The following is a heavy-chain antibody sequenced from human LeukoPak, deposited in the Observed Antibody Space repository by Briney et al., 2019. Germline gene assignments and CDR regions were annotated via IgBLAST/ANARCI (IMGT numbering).Heavy chain of an antibody. V-gene: IGHV3-23*01. CDR3: AKAPQSRGLGTFDY. CDR1: GFTFRSYP. Sequence: GSLRLSCAASGFTFRSYPMGWVRQAPGKGVEWVSAISGSGGSTYYADSVKGRFTIYRDNSKDTLYLQMNSLRAEDTDVYYCAKAPQSRGLGTFDYWGQGTLVTVSS. J-gene: IGHJ4*02. CDR2: ISGSGGST. D-gene: IGHD3/OR15-3a*01.